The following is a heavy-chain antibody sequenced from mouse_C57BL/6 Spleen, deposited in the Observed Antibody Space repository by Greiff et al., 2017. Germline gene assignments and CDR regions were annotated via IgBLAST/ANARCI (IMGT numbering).Heavy chain of an antibody. CDR1: GYTFTSYW. J-gene: IGHJ3*01. V-gene: IGHV1-69*01. CDR3: ARDSSGSSFAY. Sequence: VQLQQSGAELVMPGASVKLSCKASGYTFTSYWMHWVKQRPGQGLEWIGEIDPSDSYTNYNQKFKGKSTLTVDKSSSTAYMQLSSLTSEDSAVYYCARDSSGSSFAYWGQGTLVTVSA. D-gene: IGHD3-2*02. CDR2: IDPSDSYT.